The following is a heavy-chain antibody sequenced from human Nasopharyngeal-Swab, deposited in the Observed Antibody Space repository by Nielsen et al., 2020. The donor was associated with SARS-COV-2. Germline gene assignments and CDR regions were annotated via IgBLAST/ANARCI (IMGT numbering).Heavy chain of an antibody. J-gene: IGHJ5*02. V-gene: IGHV1-69*01. Sequence: WVRQAPGKGLEWMGGIIPIFGTANYAQKFQGRVTITADESTSTAYMELSSLRSEGTAVYYCARVYCSGGSCYWFDPWGQGTLVTVSS. CDR2: IIPIFGTA. CDR3: ARVYCSGGSCYWFDP. D-gene: IGHD2-15*01.